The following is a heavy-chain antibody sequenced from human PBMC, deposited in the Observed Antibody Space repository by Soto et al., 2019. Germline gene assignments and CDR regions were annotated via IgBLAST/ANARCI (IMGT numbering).Heavy chain of an antibody. Sequence: ASVKVSCKASGYTFTSYGISWVRQAPGQGLEWMGWISAYNGNTNYAQKLQGRVTMTTDTSTSTAYMELRSLRSDDTAVYYCARDTGVWQLVPFDYWGQGTLVTVSS. J-gene: IGHJ4*02. CDR2: ISAYNGNT. CDR3: ARDTGVWQLVPFDY. V-gene: IGHV1-18*01. D-gene: IGHD6-6*01. CDR1: GYTFTSYG.